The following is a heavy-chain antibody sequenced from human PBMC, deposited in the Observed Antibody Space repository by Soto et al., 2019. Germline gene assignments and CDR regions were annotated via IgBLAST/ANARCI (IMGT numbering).Heavy chain of an antibody. CDR1: GGSISSGGYY. J-gene: IGHJ6*02. CDR3: AASCVGCGGFNYYGMDV. V-gene: IGHV4-31*03. Sequence: SETLSLTCTVSGGSISSGGYYWSWIRQHPGKGLEWIGYIYYSGSTYYNPSLKSRVTISVDTSKNHFSLKLSYVTAADTAVYYCAASCVGCGGFNYYGMDVWGQGTTVTVSS. CDR2: IYYSGST. D-gene: IGHD2-21*01.